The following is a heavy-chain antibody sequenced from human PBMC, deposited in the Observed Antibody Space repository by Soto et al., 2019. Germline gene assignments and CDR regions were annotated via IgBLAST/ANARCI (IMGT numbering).Heavy chain of an antibody. J-gene: IGHJ4*02. CDR3: ARSDGPLGDY. D-gene: IGHD4-17*01. V-gene: IGHV1-3*01. Sequence: QVQLVQSGAEVKKPGASVQVSCKASGYTFTSYAMHWVRQAPGQWLEWMGWINAGNGNTKSSQNFQGRVTITRDTSASPAGTELSRLRSDDTAVYYCARSDGPLGDYWGQGTLVTLSS. CDR1: GYTFTSYA. CDR2: INAGNGNT.